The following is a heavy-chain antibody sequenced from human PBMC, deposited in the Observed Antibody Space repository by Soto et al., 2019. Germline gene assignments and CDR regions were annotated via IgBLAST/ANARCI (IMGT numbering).Heavy chain of an antibody. J-gene: IGHJ4*02. CDR1: RFTFSNYG. V-gene: IGHV3-30*18. D-gene: IGHD5-18*01. Sequence: GGSLGLCCAASRFTFSNYGMQWVRQAPGKGLEWVAVISHDGTVKYYADSVKGRFTISRDNFQNTLDLQMDSLRAEDTAVYYCAKERDTRSSSCFDSWGQGTLVTVSS. CDR3: AKERDTRSSSCFDS. CDR2: ISHDGTVK.